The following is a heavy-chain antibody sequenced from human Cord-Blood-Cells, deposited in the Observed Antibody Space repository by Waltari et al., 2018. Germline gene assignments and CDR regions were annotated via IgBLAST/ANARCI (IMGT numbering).Heavy chain of an antibody. CDR3: ATVRGEQWELKAERDAFDI. CDR2: FDPEDGET. V-gene: IGHV1-24*01. CDR1: GYTLTELS. J-gene: IGHJ3*02. D-gene: IGHD1-26*01. Sequence: QVQLVQSGAEVKKPGASVKVSCKVSGYTLTELSMHWVRPAPGKGLEWMGGFDPEDGETIYAQKFQGRVTMTEDTSTDTAYMELSSLRSEDTAVYYCATVRGEQWELKAERDAFDIWGQGTMVTVSS.